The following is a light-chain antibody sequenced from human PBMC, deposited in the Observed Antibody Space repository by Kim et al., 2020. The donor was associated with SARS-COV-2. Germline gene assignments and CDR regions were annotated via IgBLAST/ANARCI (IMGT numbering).Light chain of an antibody. J-gene: IGKJ2*01. CDR3: QQSYRTPHA. CDR2: AAS. V-gene: IGKV1-39*01. CDR1: QSISSY. Sequence: DIQMTQSPSSLSASVGDRVTITCRASQSISSYLNWYQQKPGKAPKLLIYAASSLQSGVPSRLSGSGSGTDFTLTISSLQPEDFATYYCQQSYRTPHAFGQGTSWSS.